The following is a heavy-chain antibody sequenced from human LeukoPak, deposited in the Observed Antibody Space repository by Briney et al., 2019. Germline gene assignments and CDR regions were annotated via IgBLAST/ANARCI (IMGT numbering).Heavy chain of an antibody. CDR3: ARGGGYYKYYNYYYMDV. D-gene: IGHD3-22*01. Sequence: GASVTVSCMASGYTFLSYVINAVRPATGQGREWVGWMNHNSGNTGYAQKFQGRVTLTRKTSLRTAYMELSSLRSADTAVYYCARGGGYYKYYNYYYMDVWGKGNTVTVSS. CDR2: MNHNSGNT. J-gene: IGHJ6*03. V-gene: IGHV1-8*01. CDR1: GYTFLSYV.